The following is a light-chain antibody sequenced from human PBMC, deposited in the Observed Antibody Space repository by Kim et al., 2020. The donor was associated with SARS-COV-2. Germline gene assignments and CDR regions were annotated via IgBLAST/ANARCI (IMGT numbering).Light chain of an antibody. CDR2: GAS. V-gene: IGKV1-12*01. J-gene: IGKJ1*01. Sequence: ASVGDRVTISCRASRGIRTWVAWYQHKAGEAPKILIHGASTLQRGVPSRFSGSGFGTDFTLTISNLQADDSATYYCQQANSFPWTFGQGTKVDIK. CDR3: QQANSFPWT. CDR1: RGIRTW.